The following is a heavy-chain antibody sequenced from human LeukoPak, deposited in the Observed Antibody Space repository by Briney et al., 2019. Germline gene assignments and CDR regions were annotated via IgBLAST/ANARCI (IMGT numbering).Heavy chain of an antibody. CDR3: ARGRRNYYGSGIQFDY. V-gene: IGHV4-38-2*01. J-gene: IGHJ4*02. CDR1: NYSISSGYY. Sequence: SETLSLTCAVSNYSISSGYYWGWIRQPPGKGLELIGNIYHSGSTYYNPSLKSRVTISVDTSKNQFSLKLSSVTAADTAVYYCARGRRNYYGSGIQFDYWGQGTLVTVSS. CDR2: IYHSGST. D-gene: IGHD3-10*01.